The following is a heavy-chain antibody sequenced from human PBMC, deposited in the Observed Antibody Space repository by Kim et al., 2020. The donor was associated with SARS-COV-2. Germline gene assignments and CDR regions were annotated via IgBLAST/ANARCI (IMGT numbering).Heavy chain of an antibody. CDR3: ARVPENYYYGMDV. CDR2: ISSSSSYI. Sequence: GGSLRLSCAASGFTFSSYSMNWVRQAPGKGLEWVSSISSSSSYIYYADSVKGRFTISRDNAKNSLYLQMNSLRAKDTAVYYCARVPENYYYGMDVWGQGTTVTVSS. V-gene: IGHV3-21*04. CDR1: GFTFSSYS. J-gene: IGHJ6*02.